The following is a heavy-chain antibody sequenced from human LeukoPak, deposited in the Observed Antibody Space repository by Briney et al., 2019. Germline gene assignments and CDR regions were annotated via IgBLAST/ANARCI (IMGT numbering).Heavy chain of an antibody. Sequence: KPSETLSLTCAVYGGSFSGYYWSWIRQPPGKGLEWIGEINHSGSTNYNPSLKSRVTISVDTSKNQFSLKLSSVTAADTAVYYCARSSSSGWGFRFDPWGQGTLVTVSS. CDR3: ARSSSSGWGFRFDP. CDR2: INHSGST. D-gene: IGHD6-19*01. J-gene: IGHJ5*02. CDR1: GGSFSGYY. V-gene: IGHV4-34*01.